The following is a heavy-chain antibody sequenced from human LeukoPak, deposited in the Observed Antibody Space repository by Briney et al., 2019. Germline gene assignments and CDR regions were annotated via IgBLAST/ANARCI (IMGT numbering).Heavy chain of an antibody. J-gene: IGHJ6*03. Sequence: PGGSLRLSCAASGFTFSSYGMHWARQAPGKGLEWVAFIRYDGSNKYYADSVKGRFTISRDNSKNTLYLQMNSLRAEDTAVYYCAKGGVAVAGTPYYYYYIDAWGKGTTVTVSS. CDR1: GFTFSSYG. D-gene: IGHD6-19*01. CDR2: IRYDGSNK. CDR3: AKGGVAVAGTPYYYYYIDA. V-gene: IGHV3-30*02.